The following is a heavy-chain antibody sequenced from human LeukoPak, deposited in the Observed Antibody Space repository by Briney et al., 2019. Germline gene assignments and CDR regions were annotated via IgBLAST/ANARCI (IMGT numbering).Heavy chain of an antibody. CDR1: GGSISSGDYY. CDR3: AREVYYYGSGSLGLDAFDI. V-gene: IGHV4-30-4*08. D-gene: IGHD3-10*01. Sequence: PSETLSLTCTVSGGSISSGDYYWSWLRHPPGKGLEWIGYNYYSRNSYHNPSLKSRVTISVDTSKNHFSLKLSSVTAADTAVYYCAREVYYYGSGSLGLDAFDIWGQGTMVTVSS. J-gene: IGHJ3*02. CDR2: NYYSRNS.